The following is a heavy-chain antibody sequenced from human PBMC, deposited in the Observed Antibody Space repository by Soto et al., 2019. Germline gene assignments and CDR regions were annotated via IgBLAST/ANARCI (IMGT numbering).Heavy chain of an antibody. CDR1: GYSVSSDISA. V-gene: IGHV6-1*01. D-gene: IGHD2-15*01. Sequence: RSQTRSVTCAFSGYSVSSDISAWNCIRQSPSRGLEWLGRTYYRSKWYNDYAVSVKSRITINPDTSKNQFSLQLNSVTPDDTAVYYCARELSGGSYDSYYYGMDVWGQGTTVTVSS. CDR2: TYYRSKWYN. CDR3: ARELSGGSYDSYYYGMDV. J-gene: IGHJ6*01.